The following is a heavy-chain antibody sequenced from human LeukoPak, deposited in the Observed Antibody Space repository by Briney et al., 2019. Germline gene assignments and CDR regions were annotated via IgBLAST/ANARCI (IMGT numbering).Heavy chain of an antibody. V-gene: IGHV3-21*06. CDR1: GFTFSGYS. D-gene: IGHD5-12*01. CDR2: LSSSSTYI. Sequence: GGSLRLSCAASGFTFSGYSMNWVRQAPGKGLEWVSALSSSSTYIYYVDSVKGRFTISRDNAKNSLYLQMNSLRAEDTAIYFCARVRRRRSAYDYSDYWGQGTLVTVSA. J-gene: IGHJ4*02. CDR3: ARVRRRRSAYDYSDY.